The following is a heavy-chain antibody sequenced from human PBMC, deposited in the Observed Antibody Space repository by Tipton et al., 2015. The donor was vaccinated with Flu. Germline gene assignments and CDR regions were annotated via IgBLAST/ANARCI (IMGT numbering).Heavy chain of an antibody. J-gene: IGHJ4*02. V-gene: IGHV3-48*03. CDR1: GFNFDGSA. CDR3: ARVWGYSYYFDY. D-gene: IGHD3-16*01. CDR2: ISNSDTTI. Sequence: SLRLSCEGSGFNFDGSAMHWVRQAPGKGLEWVSYISNSDTTIYYADSVKGRFTISRDNAKNSLYLQMYSLRADDTGVYYCARVWGYSYYFDYWGQGTLVTVSS.